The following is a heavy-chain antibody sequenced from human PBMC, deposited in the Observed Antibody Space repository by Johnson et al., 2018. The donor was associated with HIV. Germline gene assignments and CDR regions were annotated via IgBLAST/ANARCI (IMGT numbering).Heavy chain of an antibody. Sequence: QVQLVESGGGVVQPGRSLRLSCAASGFTFSSYAMHWVRQAPGKGLEWVSGINWNGGSTGYVDSVKGRFTISRDNSKNTLYLQMNSLRAEDTAVYYCAKPGVLGGAFDIWGQGKMVTVSS. CDR1: GFTFSSYA. J-gene: IGHJ3*02. D-gene: IGHD2-8*02. CDR3: AKPGVLGGAFDI. CDR2: INWNGGST. V-gene: IGHV3-NL1*01.